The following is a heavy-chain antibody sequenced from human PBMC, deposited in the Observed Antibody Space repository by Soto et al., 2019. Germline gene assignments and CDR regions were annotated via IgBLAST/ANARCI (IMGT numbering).Heavy chain of an antibody. CDR2: IIPILGIA. D-gene: IGHD3-16*01. V-gene: IGHV1-69*02. Sequence: QVQLVQSGAEVKKPGSSVKVSCKASGGTFSSYTISWVRQAPGQGLEWMGRIIPILGIANYAQKFQGRVTMXAXXSTRTAYMELSSLRSEETAVYYCASDVSDLNWCDTWGQGTLVTVSS. J-gene: IGHJ5*02. CDR1: GGTFSSYT. CDR3: ASDVSDLNWCDT.